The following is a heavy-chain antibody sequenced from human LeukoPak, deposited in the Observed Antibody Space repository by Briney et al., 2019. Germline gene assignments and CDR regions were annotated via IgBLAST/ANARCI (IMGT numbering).Heavy chain of an antibody. D-gene: IGHD6-13*01. Sequence: GGSLRLSCTACGFTFSSYWMSWVRQAPGKGLEWVANIKQDGSEKYYVDSVKGRFTISRDNGKNSLYLQMNSLRAEDTAVYYCARQSGSSWYSFDYWGQGTLVTVSS. CDR1: GFTFSSYW. V-gene: IGHV3-7*01. CDR3: ARQSGSSWYSFDY. J-gene: IGHJ4*02. CDR2: IKQDGSEK.